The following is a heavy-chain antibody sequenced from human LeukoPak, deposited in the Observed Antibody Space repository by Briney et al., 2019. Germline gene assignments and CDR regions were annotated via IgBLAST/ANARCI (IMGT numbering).Heavy chain of an antibody. CDR3: ARGVGSSWYYFDY. J-gene: IGHJ4*02. V-gene: IGHV4-59*11. CDR2: IYYSGST. D-gene: IGHD6-13*01. CDR1: GGSISSHY. Sequence: SETLSLTCTVSGGSISSHYWSWIRQPPGKGLEWIGYIYYSGSTNYNPSLKSRVTISVDTPKNQFSLKLSSVTAADTAVYYCARGVGSSWYYFDYWGQGTLVTVSS.